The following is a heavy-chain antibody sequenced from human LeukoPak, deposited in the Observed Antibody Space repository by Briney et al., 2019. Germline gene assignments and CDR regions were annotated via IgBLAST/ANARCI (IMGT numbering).Heavy chain of an antibody. CDR2: IVVGSGNT. CDR3: AADPGVTFYYYGMDV. V-gene: IGHV1-58*02. Sequence: SVKVSCKASGFTFTSSAMQWVRQARGQRLEWIGWIVVGSGNTNYAQKFQERVTITRDMSASTAYMELSSLRSEDTAVYYCAADPGVTFYYYGMDVWGQGTTVTVSS. D-gene: IGHD2-21*02. CDR1: GFTFTSSA. J-gene: IGHJ6*02.